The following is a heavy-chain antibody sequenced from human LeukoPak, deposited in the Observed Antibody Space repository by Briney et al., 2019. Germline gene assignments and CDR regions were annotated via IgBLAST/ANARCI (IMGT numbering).Heavy chain of an antibody. Sequence: PSETLSLTCAVYGGSFSGYYWSWIRQPPGKGLEWIGEINHSGSTNYNPSLKNRVTISVNTNTNQFPLKLSTITGADAAVDYCARGSSVYSSGWYAGYDNWFDPWGQGTLFTVSS. CDR1: GGSFSGYY. D-gene: IGHD6-19*01. J-gene: IGHJ5*02. CDR2: INHSGST. V-gene: IGHV4-34*01. CDR3: ARGSSVYSSGWYAGYDNWFDP.